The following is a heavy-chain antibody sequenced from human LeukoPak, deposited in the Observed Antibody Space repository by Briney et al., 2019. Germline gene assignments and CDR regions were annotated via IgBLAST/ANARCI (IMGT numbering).Heavy chain of an antibody. CDR3: AKGGRWKGGIAYNWFDP. Sequence: GGSLRLSCAATGFTFNSYAMSWVRQAPGKGLEWVSGISESGAETYYADSVKGRFTISRDNSKNTLNLQMNSPRAEDTAVYYCAKGGRWKGGIAYNWFDPWGQGTLVTVSS. CDR2: ISESGAET. D-gene: IGHD6-19*01. CDR1: GFTFNSYA. J-gene: IGHJ5*02. V-gene: IGHV3-23*01.